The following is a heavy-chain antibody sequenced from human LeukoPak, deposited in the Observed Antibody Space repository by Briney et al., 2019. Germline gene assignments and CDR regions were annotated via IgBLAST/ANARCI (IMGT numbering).Heavy chain of an antibody. CDR1: GGSLSGYY. Sequence: SETLSLTCAVYGGSLSGYYWSWIRQPPGKGLEWIGEINHSGSTNYNPSLKSRVTISVDASENQFSLKLSSVTAADTAVYYCARSGSGFDFWSGNNWFDPWGQGTLVTVSS. D-gene: IGHD3-3*01. CDR2: INHSGST. J-gene: IGHJ5*02. CDR3: ARSGSGFDFWSGNNWFDP. V-gene: IGHV4-34*01.